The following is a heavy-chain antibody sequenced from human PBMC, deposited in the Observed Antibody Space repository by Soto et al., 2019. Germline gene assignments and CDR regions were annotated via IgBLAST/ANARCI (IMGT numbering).Heavy chain of an antibody. Sequence: GGSLRLSCAASGFTFYTYGMHWVRQVPGKGLQWVAIIWYDGGTKYYADSVRGRFTVSRDNSKNTLYLQMNSLRDEDTAVYYCARDMHAGFTHYFDPWGQGTLVTVSS. CDR1: GFTFYTYG. V-gene: IGHV3-33*01. J-gene: IGHJ5*02. D-gene: IGHD1-26*01. CDR2: IWYDGGTK. CDR3: ARDMHAGFTHYFDP.